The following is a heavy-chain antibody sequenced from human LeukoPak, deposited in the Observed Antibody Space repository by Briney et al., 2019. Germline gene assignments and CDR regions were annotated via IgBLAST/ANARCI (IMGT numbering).Heavy chain of an antibody. CDR1: GFTVSDNH. Sequence: GGSLRLSCAVSGFTVSDNHMSGVRQAPGKGLEWVSTIYSGGNTFYADSVKGRFTISRDNSRNTLYFQMNSLRAEDTAVYYCATGRDAYKSGCWGQGTLVTVSS. V-gene: IGHV3-66*01. CDR2: IYSGGNT. D-gene: IGHD5-24*01. J-gene: IGHJ4*02. CDR3: ATGRDAYKSGC.